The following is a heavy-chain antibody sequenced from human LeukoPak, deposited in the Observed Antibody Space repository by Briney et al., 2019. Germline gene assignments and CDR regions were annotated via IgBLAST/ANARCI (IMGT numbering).Heavy chain of an antibody. CDR2: LYSGVDT. Sequence: GGSLRLSCEASGFSVGTKYMNWVRQAQGKGLEWVSILYSGVDTYYADSVKGRFTISRDNSKNTLFLQMNSLRADDTAVYYCARVGDHYHWYFDLWGRGTRVSVSS. J-gene: IGHJ2*01. CDR1: GFSVGTKY. V-gene: IGHV3-53*01. D-gene: IGHD3-10*01. CDR3: ARVGDHYHWYFDL.